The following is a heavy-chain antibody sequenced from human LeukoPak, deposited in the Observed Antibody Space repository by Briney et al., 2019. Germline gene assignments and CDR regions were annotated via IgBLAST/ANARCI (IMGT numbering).Heavy chain of an antibody. CDR1: GYSFTNNW. J-gene: IGHJ5*02. CDR3: VRSPACSSGTCYPNWFDP. D-gene: IGHD2-15*01. Sequence: GESLKISCKGSGYSFTNNWNCWVRQMPGRELEWMGITYPGDSNTRYSPSFQGQVTISADKSISSAYLQLSSLKASDTAMYYCVRSPACSSGTCYPNWFDPWGQGTLVTVSS. V-gene: IGHV5-51*01. CDR2: TYPGDSNT.